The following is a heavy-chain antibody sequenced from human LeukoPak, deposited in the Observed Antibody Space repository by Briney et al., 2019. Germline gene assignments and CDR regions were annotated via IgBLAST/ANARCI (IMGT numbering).Heavy chain of an antibody. CDR3: ARDRDDRGPDYYYYYGMDV. J-gene: IGHJ6*02. V-gene: IGHV6-1*01. CDR2: TYYRSKWYN. Sequence: SQTLSLTCAISGDSVSSNSAAWNWIRQSPSRGLEWLGRTYYRSKWYNDYAVSVKSRITINPDTSKNQFSLRLNSVTPEDTAVYYCARDRDDRGPDYYYYYGMDVWGQGTTVTVSS. D-gene: IGHD1-1*01. CDR1: GDSVSSNSAA.